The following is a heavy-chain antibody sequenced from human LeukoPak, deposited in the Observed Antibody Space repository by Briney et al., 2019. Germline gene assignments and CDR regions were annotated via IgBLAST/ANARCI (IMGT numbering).Heavy chain of an antibody. CDR1: GYTFTGYY. V-gene: IGHV1-2*02. J-gene: IGHJ4*02. Sequence: ASVKVSCKASGYTFTGYYMYWVRQAPGQGLEWMGWINPNSGGTNYAQKFQGRVTMTRDTSISTAYMELRRLRFDDTAVYYCAIYCSSTSCYKDHFDYWGQGTLVTVSS. CDR2: INPNSGGT. CDR3: AIYCSSTSCYKDHFDY. D-gene: IGHD2-2*02.